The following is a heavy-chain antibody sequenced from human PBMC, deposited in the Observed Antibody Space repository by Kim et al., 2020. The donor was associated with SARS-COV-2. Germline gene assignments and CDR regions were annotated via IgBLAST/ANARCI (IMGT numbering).Heavy chain of an antibody. CDR3: ARGGEQWLVQVVFY. Sequence: NPSLKSRVTISVDTSKNQFSLKLSSVTAADTAVYYCARGGEQWLVQVVFYWGQGTLVTVSS. J-gene: IGHJ4*02. V-gene: IGHV4-34*01. D-gene: IGHD6-19*01.